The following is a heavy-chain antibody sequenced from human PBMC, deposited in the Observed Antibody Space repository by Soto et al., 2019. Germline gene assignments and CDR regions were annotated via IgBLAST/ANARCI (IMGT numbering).Heavy chain of an antibody. J-gene: IGHJ4*02. D-gene: IGHD2-21*02. CDR1: GYTLTELS. CDR3: AAVPHPAYCGGDCQG. CDR2: FDPEDGET. V-gene: IGHV1-24*01. Sequence: ASVKVSCKVSGYTLTELSMHWVRQAPGKGLEGMEGFDPEDGETIYAQKFQGRVTMTEDTSTDTAYMELSSLRSEDTAVYYCAAVPHPAYCGGDCQGWGQGTLVTVSS.